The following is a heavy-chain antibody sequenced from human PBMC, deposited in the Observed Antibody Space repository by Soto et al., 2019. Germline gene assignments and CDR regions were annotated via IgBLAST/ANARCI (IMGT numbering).Heavy chain of an antibody. CDR2: ISWNSGSI. CDR3: AKPGGIAAAGLEGPSYMDV. D-gene: IGHD6-13*01. J-gene: IGHJ6*03. CDR1: GFTFDDYA. Sequence: GGSLRLSCAASGFTFDDYAMHWVRQAPGKGLEWVSGISWNSGSIGYADSVKGRFTISRDNAKNSLYLQMNSLRAEDTALYYCAKPGGIAAAGLEGPSYMDVWGKGTTVTVSS. V-gene: IGHV3-9*01.